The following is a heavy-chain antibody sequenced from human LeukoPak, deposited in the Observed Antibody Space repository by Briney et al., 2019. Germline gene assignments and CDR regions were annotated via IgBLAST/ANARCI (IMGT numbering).Heavy chain of an antibody. CDR1: GFTFSSYG. V-gene: IGHV3-30*02. CDR3: ASEDYYDSSGNIDY. Sequence: PGGSLRLSCAASGFTFSSYGMHWVRQAPGKGLEWVAFIRYDGSNKYYADSVKGRFTISRDDSKNTLYLQMNSLRTEDTAVYYCASEDYYDSSGNIDYWGQGTLVTVSS. J-gene: IGHJ4*02. D-gene: IGHD3-22*01. CDR2: IRYDGSNK.